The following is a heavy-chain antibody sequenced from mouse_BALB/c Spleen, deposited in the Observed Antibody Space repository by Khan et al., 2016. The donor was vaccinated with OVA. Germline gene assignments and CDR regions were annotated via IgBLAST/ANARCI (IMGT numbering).Heavy chain of an antibody. Sequence: QVQLQQPGAELVKPGASVNLSCKTSGYTFTTYWVHWVIQRPGQGLEWIGEINPTNGRSNDNEKFKNKAALSVDKSSSTAYMQRNSLTSEDSAVSAWYRLYDSWLAYWGQGTLVTVS. CDR3: YRLYDSWLAY. V-gene: IGHV1S81*02. D-gene: IGHD2-3*01. CDR1: GYTFTTYW. CDR2: INPTNGRS. J-gene: IGHJ3*01.